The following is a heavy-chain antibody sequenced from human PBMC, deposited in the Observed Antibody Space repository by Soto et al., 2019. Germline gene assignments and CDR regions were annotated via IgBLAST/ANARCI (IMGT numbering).Heavy chain of an antibody. CDR3: ARASTRQNGMDV. V-gene: IGHV4-39*07. J-gene: IGHJ6*02. CDR1: GGSISSSSYY. D-gene: IGHD2-2*01. Sequence: SETLSLTCTVSGGSISSSSYYWGWIRQPPGKGLEWIGCIYYSGSTNYNPSLKSRVTISVDTSKNQFSLNLSSVTAADTAVYYCARASTRQNGMDVWGQGTTVTVSS. CDR2: IYYSGST.